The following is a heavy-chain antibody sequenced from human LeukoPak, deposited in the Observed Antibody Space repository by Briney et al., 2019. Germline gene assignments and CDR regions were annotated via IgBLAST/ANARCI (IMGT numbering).Heavy chain of an antibody. CDR1: GGTFSSYA. CDR2: IIPIFGTA. CDR3: ASRVNIVGATRGFDY. V-gene: IGHV1-69*13. Sequence: ASVKVSCKASGGTFSSYAISWVRQAPGQGLEWMGGIIPIFGTANYAQKFQGRVTITADESTSTAYMELSSLRSEDTAVYYCASRVNIVGATRGFDYWGQGTLVTVSS. J-gene: IGHJ4*02. D-gene: IGHD1-26*01.